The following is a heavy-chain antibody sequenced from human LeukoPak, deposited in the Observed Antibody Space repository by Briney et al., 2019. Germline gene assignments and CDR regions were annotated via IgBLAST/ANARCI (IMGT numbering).Heavy chain of an antibody. J-gene: IGHJ1*01. D-gene: IGHD6-19*01. CDR1: GFTFDDYA. Sequence: PGRSLRLSCAASGFTFDDYAMHWARQAPGNGLEWVSGISWNSGSIGYADSVKGRFTISRDNAKNSLYLQMNSLRAEDTALYYCAKPSTRFDSSCDGYLQHWGQGTLVTVSS. CDR3: AKPSTRFDSSCDGYLQH. CDR2: ISWNSGSI. V-gene: IGHV3-9*01.